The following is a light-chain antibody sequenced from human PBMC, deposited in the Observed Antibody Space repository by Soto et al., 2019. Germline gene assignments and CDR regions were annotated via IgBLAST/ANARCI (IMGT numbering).Light chain of an antibody. Sequence: EIVLTQSPATLSLSPGERATLSCRASQSVSSYLAWYQQKPGQAPRLLIYDASNRATGIPARFSGSGSGTDFTLNISRLEPEDFAVYYCQQRSNWPWTFGQGTKVEIK. CDR3: QQRSNWPWT. V-gene: IGKV3-11*01. CDR2: DAS. J-gene: IGKJ1*01. CDR1: QSVSSY.